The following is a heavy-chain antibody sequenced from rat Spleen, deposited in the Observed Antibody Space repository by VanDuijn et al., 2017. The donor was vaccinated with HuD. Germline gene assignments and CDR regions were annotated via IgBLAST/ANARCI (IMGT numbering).Heavy chain of an antibody. V-gene: IGHV2-6*01. CDR3: ARGWERFAY. D-gene: IGHD5-1*01. J-gene: IGHJ3*01. Sequence: QVQLKESGPGLVQPSQTLSLTCTVPGFSLTSSTLSWVRQSPGKGLEWIGAISSGGTSYYNSVLNPRVSISRDISKSQVFLKMNSLQTEDTAMYFCARGWERFAYWGQGTLVTVSS. CDR2: ISSGGTS. CDR1: GFSLTSST.